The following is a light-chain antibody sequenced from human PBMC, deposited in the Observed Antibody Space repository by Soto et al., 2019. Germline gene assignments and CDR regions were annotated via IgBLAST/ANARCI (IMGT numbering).Light chain of an antibody. CDR1: QSVGSSY. CDR3: QQYGSSPST. V-gene: IGKV3-20*01. Sequence: EIVLTQSPGTLSLSPGESATLSCRASQSVGSSYLAWYRQKPGQAPRLLIYGASSRATGIPDRFSVGVSGTDFTLTISRLEPEDFAVYYCQQYGSSPSTFGQGTKVEIK. J-gene: IGKJ1*01. CDR2: GAS.